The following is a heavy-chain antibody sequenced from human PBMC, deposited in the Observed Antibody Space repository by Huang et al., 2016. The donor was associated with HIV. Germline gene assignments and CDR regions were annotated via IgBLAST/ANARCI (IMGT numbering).Heavy chain of an antibody. CDR3: ARERYYYDRSGYYTPVEYFHH. CDR1: GYTFTNYA. D-gene: IGHD3-22*01. Sequence: QVQLVQSGAEVKKPGASVKVSCKASGYTFTNYAFNWVRQAPGQSLEWMGWIGGDNGKTNHAQKVQGRVTSTKDTSTRTAYMELRSLISDDTAVYYCARERYYYDRSGYYTPVEYFHHWGQGTLVTVSS. V-gene: IGHV1-18*01. CDR2: IGGDNGKT. J-gene: IGHJ1*01.